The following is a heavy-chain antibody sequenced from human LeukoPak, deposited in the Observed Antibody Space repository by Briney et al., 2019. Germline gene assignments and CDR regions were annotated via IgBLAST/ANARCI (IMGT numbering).Heavy chain of an antibody. CDR1: GYTLTELS. CDR3: ATSFYDSSGYKSWFDP. CDR2: FDPEDGET. D-gene: IGHD3-22*01. V-gene: IGHV1-24*01. Sequence: ASVKVSCKVSGYTLTELSMHWVRQAPGKGPEWMGGFDPEDGETIYAQKFQGRVTMTEDTSTDTAYMELSSLRSEDTAVYYCATSFYDSSGYKSWFDPWGQGTLVTVSS. J-gene: IGHJ5*02.